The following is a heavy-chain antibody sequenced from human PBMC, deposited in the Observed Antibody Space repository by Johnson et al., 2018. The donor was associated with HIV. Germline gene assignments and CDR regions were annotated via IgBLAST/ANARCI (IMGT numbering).Heavy chain of an antibody. J-gene: IGHJ3*02. CDR3: VKPPRGEPVVDALDI. Sequence: QVQLVESGGGVVQPGRSLRLSCAASGFTFSNYGMHWVRQAPGKGLEWVAVVSYDGSYKDYADSVKGRFTISRDNSKNTLFLQMNSLRPEDTALYSCVKPPRGEPVVDALDIWGQGTMVTVSS. D-gene: IGHD1-14*01. V-gene: IGHV3-30*18. CDR2: VSYDGSYK. CDR1: GFTFSNYG.